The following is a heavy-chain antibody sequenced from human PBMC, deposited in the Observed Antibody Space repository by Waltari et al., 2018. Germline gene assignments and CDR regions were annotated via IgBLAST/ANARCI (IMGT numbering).Heavy chain of an antibody. Sequence: EVQLVESGGGLVQPGGSLRRSCAASGFPLSRLEMNWVRQVPGKGLEWVSYISSSGSTIYYADSVKGRFTISRDNAKNSLYLQMNSLRAEDTAVYYCARVDKWELPSFDYWGQGTLVTVSS. V-gene: IGHV3-48*03. J-gene: IGHJ4*02. CDR2: ISSSGSTI. CDR3: ARVDKWELPSFDY. D-gene: IGHD1-26*01. CDR1: GFPLSRLE.